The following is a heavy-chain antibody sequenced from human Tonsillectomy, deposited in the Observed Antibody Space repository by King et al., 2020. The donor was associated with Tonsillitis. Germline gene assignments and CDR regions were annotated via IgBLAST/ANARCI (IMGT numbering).Heavy chain of an antibody. CDR3: ASRPDAFDI. V-gene: IGHV5-51*01. Sequence: VQLVESGAEVKKPGESLKISWKGSGYSFTNHWIGWVRQMPGKGLEWMGIIYPGDSDTRYSPSFQGQVTISADKSISATYLQWSSLKASDTAMYYCASRPDAFDIWGQGTMVTVSS. J-gene: IGHJ3*02. CDR1: GYSFTNHW. CDR2: IYPGDSDT.